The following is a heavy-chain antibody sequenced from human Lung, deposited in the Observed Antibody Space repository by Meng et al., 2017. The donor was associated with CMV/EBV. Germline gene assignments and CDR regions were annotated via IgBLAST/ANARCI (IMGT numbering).Heavy chain of an antibody. D-gene: IGHD3-16*02. V-gene: IGHV4-30-4*01. CDR2: VHFSGSS. J-gene: IGHJ4*02. CDR1: GGYITSGCYY. Sequence: CSVSGGYITSGCYYLSWIRQPPGKGLEWIGYVHFSGSSYYTPSLQSRITISVDTSKSQFSLRLNSVTTADTAVYYCARAYPSFFFDSWGQGTLVTVSS. CDR3: ARAYPSFFFDS.